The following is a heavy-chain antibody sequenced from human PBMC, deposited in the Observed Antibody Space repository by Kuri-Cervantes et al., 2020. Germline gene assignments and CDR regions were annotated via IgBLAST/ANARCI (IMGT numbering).Heavy chain of an antibody. J-gene: IGHJ4*02. CDR2: IYHSGST. Sequence: LRLSCTVSGGSISSSGYYWGWIRQPPGKGLEWIGYIYHSGSTYYNPSLKSRVTISVDRSKNQPSLKLSSVTAADTAVYYCASTGIAALDYWGQGTLVTVSP. V-gene: IGHV4-30-2*01. CDR3: ASTGIAALDY. CDR1: GGSISSSGYY. D-gene: IGHD6-13*01.